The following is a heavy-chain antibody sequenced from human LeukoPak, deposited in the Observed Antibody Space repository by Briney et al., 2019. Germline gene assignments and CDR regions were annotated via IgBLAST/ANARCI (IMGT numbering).Heavy chain of an antibody. CDR2: INTSGNS. J-gene: IGHJ4*02. CDR1: GGSISSGSYY. V-gene: IGHV4-61*02. D-gene: IGHD6-6*01. Sequence: SQTLSLTCTVSGGSISSGSYYWSWIRQPAGKGLEWIGRINTSGNSHYNPSLKSRVTMSVDTSTNQFSLHLSSATAADTAVYYCAREGQGGPYSSSDYWGQGTLVTVSS. CDR3: AREGQGGPYSSSDY.